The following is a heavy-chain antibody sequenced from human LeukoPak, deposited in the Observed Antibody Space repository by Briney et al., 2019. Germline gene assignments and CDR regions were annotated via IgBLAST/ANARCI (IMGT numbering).Heavy chain of an antibody. CDR1: GYTFTSYD. V-gene: IGHV1-8*01. D-gene: IGHD2-2*01. Sequence: ASVKVSCKASGYTFTSYDINWVRQATGQGLEWMGWMNPNSGNTGYAQKFQGRVTMTRNTSISTAYMELSSLRSEDTAVYYCARALNKGYCSSTSCYPDAFDIWGQGTMVTVSS. CDR2: MNPNSGNT. J-gene: IGHJ3*02. CDR3: ARALNKGYCSSTSCYPDAFDI.